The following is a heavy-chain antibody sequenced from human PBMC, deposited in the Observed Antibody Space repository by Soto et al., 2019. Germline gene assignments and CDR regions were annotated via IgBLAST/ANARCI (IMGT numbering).Heavy chain of an antibody. CDR3: ARDDVITFGGVPLDY. CDR2: ISSISSYT. V-gene: IGHV3-11*06. CDR1: VFTVSDYY. D-gene: IGHD3-16*01. J-gene: IGHJ4*02. Sequence: GGSLRLSCAGPVFTVSDYYMSWIRQAPGKGLEWVSYISSISSYTNHADSVKGLFTISRDNAKNSLYLQMNSLRAEDTAVYYCARDDVITFGGVPLDYWGQGTLVTVSS.